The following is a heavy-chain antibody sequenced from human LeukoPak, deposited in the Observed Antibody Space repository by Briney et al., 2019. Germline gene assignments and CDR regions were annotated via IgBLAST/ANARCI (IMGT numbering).Heavy chain of an antibody. J-gene: IGHJ6*04. CDR1: GFTFSSYW. Sequence: PGGSLRLSCAASGFTFSSYWMSWVRQAPGKGLEWVANIKQDGSEKYYVDSVKGRFTISRDNAKNSLYLQMNSLRAEDTAVYYCARALSTSPLGYYYGMDVWGKGTTVTVSS. CDR2: IKQDGSEK. D-gene: IGHD2-2*01. CDR3: ARALSTSPLGYYYGMDV. V-gene: IGHV3-7*04.